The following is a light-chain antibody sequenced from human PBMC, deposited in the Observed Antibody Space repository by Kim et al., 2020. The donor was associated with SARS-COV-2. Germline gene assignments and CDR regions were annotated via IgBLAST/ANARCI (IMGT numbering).Light chain of an antibody. Sequence: VSPGERATLSCGASQSIGSNLAWFQRKPGQAPSLLIYAASTRATAIPARFSGSGSGTEFTLTISSLQSDDLAIYFCQQYDNWPRTFGQGTKVDIK. CDR2: AAS. J-gene: IGKJ1*01. V-gene: IGKV3-15*01. CDR3: QQYDNWPRT. CDR1: QSIGSN.